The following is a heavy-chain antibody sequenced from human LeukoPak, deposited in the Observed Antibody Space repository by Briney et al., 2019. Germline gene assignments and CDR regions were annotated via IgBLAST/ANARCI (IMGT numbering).Heavy chain of an antibody. D-gene: IGHD1-14*01. CDR2: FNGRGGTT. J-gene: IGHJ6*02. CDR3: ARGVGFTTCMDV. CDR1: GFTLSSHM. Sequence: PGRSLRLSCAASGFTLSSHMMSWVRQAPGKGLEWVSYFNGRGGTTDYADSVKGRFTMLRDSSKDTLFLQMNSLRAEDTAVYYCARGVGFTTCMDVWGQGTTVTVSS. V-gene: IGHV3-23*01.